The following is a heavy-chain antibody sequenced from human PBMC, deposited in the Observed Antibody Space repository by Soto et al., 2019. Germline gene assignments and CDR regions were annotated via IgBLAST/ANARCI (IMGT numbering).Heavy chain of an antibody. D-gene: IGHD3-3*01. CDR3: AKRLSRNQYYDFWSALDY. V-gene: IGHV3-23*01. CDR1: GFTFSSYA. J-gene: IGHJ4*02. CDR2: ISGSGGST. Sequence: GGSLRLSCAASGFTFSSYAMSWVRQAPGKGLEWVSAISGSGGSTYYADSVKGRFTISRDNSKNTLYLQMNSLRAEDTAVYYCAKRLSRNQYYDFWSALDYWGQGTLVTVSS.